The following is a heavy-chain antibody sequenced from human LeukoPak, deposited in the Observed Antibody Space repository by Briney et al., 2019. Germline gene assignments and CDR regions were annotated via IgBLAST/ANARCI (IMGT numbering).Heavy chain of an antibody. CDR1: GYTFSDLW. J-gene: IGHJ3*02. V-gene: IGHV3-7*04. D-gene: IGHD2/OR15-2a*01. CDR2: IKHDASEK. CDR3: ARTTKYSFDI. Sequence: GGSLRLSCVASGYTFSDLWMSWVRQAPGKGLEWVAHIKHDASEKYYVDSVKGRFTISRDNAKNSLYLSMNSLRSEDTAVYYCARTTKYSFDIWGQGTMVTVSS.